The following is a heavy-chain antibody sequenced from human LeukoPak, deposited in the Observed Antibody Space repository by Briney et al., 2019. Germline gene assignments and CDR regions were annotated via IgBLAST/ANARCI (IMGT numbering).Heavy chain of an antibody. V-gene: IGHV1-3*01. J-gene: IGHJ5*02. Sequence: GASVKVSCKASGYTFTSYAMHWVRQAPGQRLEWMGWINAGNGNTKYSQKFQGRVTITRDTSASTAYMEVRSLRSDDTAVYYCARDQVAFEAATRVTWFDPWGQGTLVTVSS. CDR2: INAGNGNT. CDR3: ARDQVAFEAATRVTWFDP. CDR1: GYTFTSYA. D-gene: IGHD2-15*01.